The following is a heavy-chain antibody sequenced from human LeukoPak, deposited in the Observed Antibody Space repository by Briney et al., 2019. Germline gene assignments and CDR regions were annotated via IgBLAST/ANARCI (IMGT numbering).Heavy chain of an antibody. CDR2: ISGSGFNT. Sequence: PGGSLRLSCAASGFTFTNYAMSWVRQAPGRGLEWVSTISGSGFNTYYADSVEGRFTISRDTSKNTLYLQMNSLRAEDTAVYYCAKDRAVADAIYFFFDYWGQGTLVTVSS. CDR1: GFTFTNYA. J-gene: IGHJ4*02. D-gene: IGHD6-19*01. V-gene: IGHV3-23*01. CDR3: AKDRAVADAIYFFFDY.